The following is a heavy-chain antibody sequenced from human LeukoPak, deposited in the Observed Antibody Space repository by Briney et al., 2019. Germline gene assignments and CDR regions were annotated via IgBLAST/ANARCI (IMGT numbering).Heavy chain of an antibody. J-gene: IGHJ4*02. Sequence: PGGSLRLSCAGSGFTFSSYWMHSVRQGPGKGLVWVSRIYSDGSRTSYADSVKGRFTIARDSSTNTLYLQMNSLRAEDTAVYYCAKDLRSSADSKMGAADYWGQGTLVTVSS. V-gene: IGHV3-74*01. D-gene: IGHD1-26*01. CDR2: IYSDGSRT. CDR3: AKDLRSSADSKMGAADY. CDR1: GFTFSSYW.